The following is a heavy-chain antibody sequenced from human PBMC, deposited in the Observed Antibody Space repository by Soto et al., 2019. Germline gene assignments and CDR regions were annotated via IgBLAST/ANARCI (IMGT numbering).Heavy chain of an antibody. J-gene: IGHJ2*01. Sequence: QVTLKESGPVLVNPTETLTLTCTVSGFSLSNARMGVSWIRQPPGKALEWLAHIFSNDEKSYSTSLKSRLTISKDTSKSQVVLTMTNMDPVDTATYYCARMRSAYSSSSSYWYFDLWGRGTLVTVSS. D-gene: IGHD6-6*01. CDR1: GFSLSNARMG. CDR2: IFSNDEK. CDR3: ARMRSAYSSSSSYWYFDL. V-gene: IGHV2-26*01.